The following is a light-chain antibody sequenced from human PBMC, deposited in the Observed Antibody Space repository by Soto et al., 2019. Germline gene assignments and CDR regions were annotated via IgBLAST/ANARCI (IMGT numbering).Light chain of an antibody. Sequence: EIVLTQSPGTLSLSPGERATLSCRASQSVSSSYLAWYQQKPGQAPRLLIYGASSRATGIPDRFSGSGSGTDFTLTISRLEPEDFAVYYCQQYGRQGTFGQGTKLEIK. V-gene: IGKV3-20*01. CDR3: QQYGRQGT. CDR1: QSVSSSY. CDR2: GAS. J-gene: IGKJ2*01.